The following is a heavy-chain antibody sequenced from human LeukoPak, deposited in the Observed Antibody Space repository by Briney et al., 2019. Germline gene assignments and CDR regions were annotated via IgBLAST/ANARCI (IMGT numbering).Heavy chain of an antibody. V-gene: IGHV3-33*01. Sequence: GGSLRLSCAASGFTFSGYGMHWVRQAPGKGLEWVAVILNDGSQEKYADSVKGRFTISRDNSKNTLFLQMNSLRAEDTAVYYCARDDALGDNALDIWGQGTMVTVSS. J-gene: IGHJ3*02. CDR2: ILNDGSQE. CDR3: ARDDALGDNALDI. D-gene: IGHD3-16*01. CDR1: GFTFSGYG.